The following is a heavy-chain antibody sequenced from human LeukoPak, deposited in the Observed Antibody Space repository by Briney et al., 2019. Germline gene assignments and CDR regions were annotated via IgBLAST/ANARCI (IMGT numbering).Heavy chain of an antibody. CDR3: AKDWGVTPDSFDY. V-gene: IGHV3-23*01. CDR1: GFAFSSDA. Sequence: GSLRLSCAAXGFAFSSDAMSWVREAPGEGLEWVSAISGSGGSTYYADSVKGGFTISRDNSKNTLYLQMNSLRAEDTAVYYCAKDWGVTPDSFDYWGQGTLVTVSS. D-gene: IGHD4-23*01. J-gene: IGHJ4*02. CDR2: ISGSGGST.